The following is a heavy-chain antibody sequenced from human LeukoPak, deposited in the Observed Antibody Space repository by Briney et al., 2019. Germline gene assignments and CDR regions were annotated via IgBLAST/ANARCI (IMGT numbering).Heavy chain of an antibody. Sequence: ASVKLSCKVSGYTLTDLSMHWVRHAPGKGLEWEGGFDPEDGETIYTQKFQGRVPMTEDTSTDTAYMELSSVRSEDTAVYYCATLAPDYYGSGIPNSFDIWGQGTMVTVSS. CDR2: FDPEDGET. J-gene: IGHJ3*02. CDR3: ATLAPDYYGSGIPNSFDI. CDR1: GYTLTDLS. D-gene: IGHD3-10*01. V-gene: IGHV1-24*01.